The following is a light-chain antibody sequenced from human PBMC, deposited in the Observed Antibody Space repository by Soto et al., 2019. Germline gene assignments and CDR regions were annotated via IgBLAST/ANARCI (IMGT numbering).Light chain of an antibody. CDR2: SAS. J-gene: IGKJ4*01. CDR1: QAIYNY. CDR3: QKFSAVPT. Sequence: DIQMTQSPSSLSASVGARVTITCRASQAIYNYLAWYQHKPGKVPTLLISSASTLQSGVPSRFSGSGSGTEFTLTISLLQPEDVATYYCQKFSAVPTFGVGTKVE. V-gene: IGKV1-27*01.